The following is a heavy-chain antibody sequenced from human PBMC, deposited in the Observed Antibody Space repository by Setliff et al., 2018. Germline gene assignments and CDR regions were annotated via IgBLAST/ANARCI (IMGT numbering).Heavy chain of an antibody. D-gene: IGHD5-12*01. CDR3: ARGGTFRYFDY. V-gene: IGHV4-59*01. CDR1: GGSFTPYY. J-gene: IGHJ4*02. CDR2: VYYSGTA. Sequence: SETLSLTCTVSGGSFTPYYWSWIRQPPGKGLEWIGYVYYSGTAYYNPSLKSRVNVIVDTSKNQFSLRLSSVTAADTAVYYCARGGTFRYFDYWGQGTPVTVSS.